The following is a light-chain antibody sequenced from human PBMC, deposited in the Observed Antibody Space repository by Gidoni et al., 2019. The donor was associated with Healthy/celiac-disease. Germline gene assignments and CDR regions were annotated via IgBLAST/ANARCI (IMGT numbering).Light chain of an antibody. CDR1: QSVSSY. CDR3: PQRSNWLT. J-gene: IGKJ4*01. V-gene: IGKV3-11*01. Sequence: IGVTQTTATLDVSPGERATLSCRPSQSVSSYLAWYQQTPGQAPRLLIYDSSNRATGIPARFSGSGSGPDFPLTLSSLDPEDFAVYYCPQRSNWLTFXGXTQVEIK. CDR2: DSS.